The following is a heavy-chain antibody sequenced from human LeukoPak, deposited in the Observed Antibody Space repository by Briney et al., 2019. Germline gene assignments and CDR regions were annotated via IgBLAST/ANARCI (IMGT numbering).Heavy chain of an antibody. Sequence: GGSLRLSCAASGFTFDDYAMHWVRQAPGKGLEWVSGISWNSGSIGYADSVKGRFTISRDNAKNSLYLQMNSLRAEDTALYYCAPLTMVVAATGAHWFDPWGQGTLVTVSS. CDR3: APLTMVVAATGAHWFDP. J-gene: IGHJ5*02. V-gene: IGHV3-9*01. CDR1: GFTFDDYA. D-gene: IGHD2-15*01. CDR2: ISWNSGSI.